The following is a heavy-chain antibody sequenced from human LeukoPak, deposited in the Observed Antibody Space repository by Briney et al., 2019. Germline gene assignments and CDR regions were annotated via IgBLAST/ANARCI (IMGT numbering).Heavy chain of an antibody. CDR3: ARRTSNPVGAIDY. CDR1: GGSISISNYY. J-gene: IGHJ4*02. Sequence: PSETLSLTCTVSGGSISISNYYWGWIRQPPGRGLEWIGSISYSGTYYNPSLKSRLTISVDTSKNHSSLNLRSVTAADTAVYYCARRTSNPVGAIDYWGQGTLVTVSS. CDR2: ISYSGT. V-gene: IGHV4-39*01. D-gene: IGHD1-26*01.